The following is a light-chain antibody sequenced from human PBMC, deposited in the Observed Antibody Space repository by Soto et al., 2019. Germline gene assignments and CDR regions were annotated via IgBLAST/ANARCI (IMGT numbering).Light chain of an antibody. CDR3: QQRSNWPPRVT. Sequence: EIVLTQSPATLSLCPGERATLSCRASQSVSSYLAWYQQKPGQAPRLLIYDASNRATGIPARFSGSGSGTDFTLTISSLEPEDFAVYYCQQRSNWPPRVTFGGGTKVEIK. J-gene: IGKJ4*01. CDR1: QSVSSY. CDR2: DAS. V-gene: IGKV3-11*01.